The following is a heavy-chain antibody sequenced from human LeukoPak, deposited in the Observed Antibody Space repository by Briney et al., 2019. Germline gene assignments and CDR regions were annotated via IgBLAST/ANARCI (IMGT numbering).Heavy chain of an antibody. V-gene: IGHV4-31*03. CDR1: GGSISSGGYY. J-gene: IGHJ4*02. CDR3: AREYVDHFDY. CDR2: IYYSGST. D-gene: IGHD3-16*01. Sequence: SETLSLTCTVSGGSISSGGYYWSWIRQHPGKGLEWIGYIYYSGSTYYNPSLKSRVTISVDTSKNQFSLKLSSVTAADTAVYYCAREYVDHFDYWGQGTLVTVSS.